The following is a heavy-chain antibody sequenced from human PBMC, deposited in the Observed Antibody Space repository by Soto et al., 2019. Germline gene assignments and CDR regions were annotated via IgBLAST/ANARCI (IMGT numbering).Heavy chain of an antibody. CDR1: EFTFSRYA. J-gene: IGHJ6*02. CDR3: AKSMVRGVISFYYYAMDV. Sequence: GGSLRLSCAASEFTFSRYAMNWVRQAPGKGLQWVSGITDGAGRTYYADSVKGRFTISRDNSKNMLFLQMNSLRADDTAVYYCAKSMVRGVISFYYYAMDVWGQGTTVTVSS. CDR2: ITDGAGRT. V-gene: IGHV3-23*01. D-gene: IGHD3-10*01.